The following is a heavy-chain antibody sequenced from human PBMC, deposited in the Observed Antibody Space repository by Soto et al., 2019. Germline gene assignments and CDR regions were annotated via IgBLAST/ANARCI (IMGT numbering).Heavy chain of an antibody. CDR1: GGSISSYY. CDR3: ARDPGITGTTDYFDN. CDR2: IYYSGST. V-gene: IGHV4-59*01. Sequence: LSLTCTVSGGSISSYYWNWIRQSPGKGLEWIGYIYYSGSTNYSPSLKSRVTISVDTPKNQFSLKLSSVTAADTAVYYCARDPGITGTTDYFDNWGQGTLVTVSS. D-gene: IGHD1-7*01. J-gene: IGHJ4*02.